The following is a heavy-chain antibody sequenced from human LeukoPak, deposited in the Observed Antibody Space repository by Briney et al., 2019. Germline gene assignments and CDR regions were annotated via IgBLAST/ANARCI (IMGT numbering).Heavy chain of an antibody. D-gene: IGHD1-26*01. CDR1: GITFRTSS. V-gene: IGHV3-21*01. CDR3: ARELGNADTYGNVPLGH. J-gene: IGHJ4*02. CDR2: ISSSGTYM. Sequence: GGSLRLSCTVSGITFRTSSFNWVRQVPGKGLEWVSSISSSGTYMYYSDSVEGRFTISRDNAKNLVFLQMDSLRAEDTAVYFCARELGNADTYGNVPLGHWGQGTLVTVSS.